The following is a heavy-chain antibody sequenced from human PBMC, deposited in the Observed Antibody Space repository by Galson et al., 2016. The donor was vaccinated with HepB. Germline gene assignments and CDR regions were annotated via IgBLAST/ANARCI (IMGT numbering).Heavy chain of an antibody. CDR3: ARELVTFAFDI. CDR1: GDSVSSNSAA. Sequence: CAISGDSVSSNSAARNWIRQSPSRGLEWLGRTYYRSKWYNDYAVSVKSRITINPDTLKNQFSLQLNSVTPEDTAVYYCARELVTFAFDIWGQGTMVTVSS. J-gene: IGHJ3*02. CDR2: TYYRSKWYN. V-gene: IGHV6-1*01. D-gene: IGHD3-9*01.